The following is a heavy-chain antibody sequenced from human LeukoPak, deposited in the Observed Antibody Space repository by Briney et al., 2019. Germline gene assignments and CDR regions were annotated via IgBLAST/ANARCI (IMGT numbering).Heavy chain of an antibody. V-gene: IGHV3-23*01. CDR2: ISDSGGST. CDR1: GFTLSSYA. D-gene: IGHD3-22*01. CDR3: AKDRDSSSGYYMWGLFDA. J-gene: IGHJ5*02. Sequence: GGSLRLSCAASGFTLSSYAMSWVRQAPGKGLEWVSGISDSGGSTVYADSIKGRFTISRDNSKNMLYLQMNSLRAEDTAVYYCAKDRDSSSGYYMWGLFDAWGQGTLVTVSS.